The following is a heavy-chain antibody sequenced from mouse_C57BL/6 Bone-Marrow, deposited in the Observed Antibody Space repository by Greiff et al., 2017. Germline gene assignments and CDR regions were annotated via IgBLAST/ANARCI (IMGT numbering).Heavy chain of an antibody. D-gene: IGHD1-1*01. V-gene: IGHV5-12*01. CDR2: ISNGGGST. CDR3: ARGSYYYGSSYPYWYFDV. Sequence: EVKLVESGGGLVQPGGSLKLSCAASGFTFSDYYMYWVRQTPEKRLEWVAYISNGGGSTYYPDTVKGRFPISRDNAKNTLSLEMSRVKSEDTAMYYCARGSYYYGSSYPYWYFDVWGTGTTVTVSS. J-gene: IGHJ1*03. CDR1: GFTFSDYY.